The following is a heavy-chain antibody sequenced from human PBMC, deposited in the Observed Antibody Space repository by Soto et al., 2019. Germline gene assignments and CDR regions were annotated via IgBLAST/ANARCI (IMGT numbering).Heavy chain of an antibody. CDR3: TRVWELRGAFDI. CDR1: GGSFSGYN. J-gene: IGHJ3*02. Sequence: QVQLRQWGAGLLKPSETLSLTCAVFGGSFSGYNWSWIRRPPGKGLEWIGEINHSGSTDYNPSLKSRVTISVDTSKNHFSLRLSSVTAADTAVYYCTRVWELRGAFDIWGQGTMVTVSS. D-gene: IGHD1-26*01. CDR2: INHSGST. V-gene: IGHV4-34*02.